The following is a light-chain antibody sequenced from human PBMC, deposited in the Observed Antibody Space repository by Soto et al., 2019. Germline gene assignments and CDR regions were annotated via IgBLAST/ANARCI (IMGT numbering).Light chain of an antibody. CDR1: QSITSD. CDR3: QQSYSTPHT. Sequence: DIQLTQSPSSLSASVGDRVTITCRASQSITSDLNWYQQKPGKVPKLLIYAASSLQTGVPSRFSGSGSGTDFTLTITSLQPEDFETYYCQQSYSTPHTFGQGTKLDIK. CDR2: AAS. V-gene: IGKV1-39*01. J-gene: IGKJ2*01.